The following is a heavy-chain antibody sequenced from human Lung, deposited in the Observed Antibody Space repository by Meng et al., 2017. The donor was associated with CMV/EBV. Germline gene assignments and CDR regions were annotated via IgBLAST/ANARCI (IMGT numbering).Heavy chain of an antibody. D-gene: IGHD3-22*01. CDR3: ARDLYNSYSTSTDYYPYYFDY. Sequence: AQLLESGGHLVQPGGSLRLSCAASGLNFYTYAMTWVRQAPGKGLEWVSAISRSGDSTYYADSVKGRFTISRDNSKNTLYLQMNSLRAEDAAVYYCARDLYNSYSTSTDYYPYYFDYWGQVTLVTVSS. CDR2: ISRSGDST. J-gene: IGHJ4*02. CDR1: GLNFYTYA. V-gene: IGHV3-23*01.